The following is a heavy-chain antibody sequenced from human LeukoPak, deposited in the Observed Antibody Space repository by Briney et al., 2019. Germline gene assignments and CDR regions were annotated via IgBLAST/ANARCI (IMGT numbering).Heavy chain of an antibody. CDR3: AKGVATIRRFDY. J-gene: IGHJ4*02. V-gene: IGHV3-23*01. CDR2: ISGTGGST. D-gene: IGHD5-24*01. Sequence: GGSLRLSCAASGFTFSSYAMNWVRQAPGKGLEWVSAISGTGGSTYYADSVKGRFTISRDNSKNTLYLQMNSLRAEDTAVYYCAKGVATIRRFDYWGQGTLATVSS. CDR1: GFTFSSYA.